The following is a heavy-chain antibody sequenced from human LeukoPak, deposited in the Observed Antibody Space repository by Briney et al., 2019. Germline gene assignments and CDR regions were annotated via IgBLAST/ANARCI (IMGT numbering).Heavy chain of an antibody. CDR1: GGSISSYY. CDR3: ARHPSGRMWLQQGGWFDP. D-gene: IGHD5-24*01. V-gene: IGHV4-59*08. Sequence: SETLSLTCTVSGGSISSYYWSWIRQPPGKGLEWIGSMYHNGSTYYNPSLKSRVTISVDTSKNQFSLKLTSVTAADTAVYYCARHPSGRMWLQQGGWFDPWGQGTLVTVSS. CDR2: MYHNGST. J-gene: IGHJ5*02.